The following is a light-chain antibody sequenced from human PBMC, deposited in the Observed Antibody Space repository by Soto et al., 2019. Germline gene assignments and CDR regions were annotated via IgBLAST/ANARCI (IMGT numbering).Light chain of an antibody. J-gene: IGKJ1*01. CDR3: QQSYSTPRT. V-gene: IGKV1-39*01. CDR1: QSISSY. CDR2: AAS. Sequence: DIQMTQSPSSLSASVGDRVPITCPASQSISSYLNWYQQKPGKAPKPLIYAASSLQSGVPSRFSGSGSGTDFTLTISSLQPEDFATYYCQQSYSTPRTFGQGTKVDIK.